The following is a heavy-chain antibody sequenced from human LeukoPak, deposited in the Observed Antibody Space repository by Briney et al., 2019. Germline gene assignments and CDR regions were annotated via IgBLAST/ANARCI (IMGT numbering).Heavy chain of an antibody. J-gene: IGHJ4*02. D-gene: IGHD4-17*01. Sequence: SETLSLTCAVYGGSFSGYYWSWIRQPPGKGLEWIGEINHSGSTNYNPSLKSRVTISVDTSKNQFSLKLSSVTAADTAVYYRARGGYGDYVPFDYWGQGTLVTVSS. CDR2: INHSGST. V-gene: IGHV4-34*01. CDR3: ARGGYGDYVPFDY. CDR1: GGSFSGYY.